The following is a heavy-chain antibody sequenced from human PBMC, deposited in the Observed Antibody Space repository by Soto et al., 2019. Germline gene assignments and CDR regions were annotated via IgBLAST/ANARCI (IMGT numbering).Heavy chain of an antibody. CDR1: GFTFSSRW. D-gene: IGHD6-19*01. CDR3: AGQAGNLAD. J-gene: IGHJ4*02. V-gene: IGHV3-7*01. Sequence: EVQLVESGGGLVQPGGSLRLSCAGSGFTFSSRWMSWVRQAPGKGLEWVANIKEDGSIMNYVDSVKGRFTISRDNATNFIYLQMNSLRADDTAVHYCAGQAGNLADWGQGTLVTVSS. CDR2: IKEDGSIM.